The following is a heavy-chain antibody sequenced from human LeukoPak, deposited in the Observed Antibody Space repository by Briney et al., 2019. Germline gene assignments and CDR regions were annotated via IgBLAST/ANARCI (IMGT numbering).Heavy chain of an antibody. V-gene: IGHV3-23*01. CDR3: AKILWLEYYFDY. D-gene: IGHD5-24*01. CDR1: GFTFSSYA. Sequence: GGSLRLSCAAPGFTFSSYAMSWVRQAPGKGLNWVSAISGSGGSTYYADSVKGRFTISRDNSKNTLYLQMNSLRAEDTAVYYCAKILWLEYYFDYWGQGTLVTVSS. CDR2: ISGSGGST. J-gene: IGHJ4*02.